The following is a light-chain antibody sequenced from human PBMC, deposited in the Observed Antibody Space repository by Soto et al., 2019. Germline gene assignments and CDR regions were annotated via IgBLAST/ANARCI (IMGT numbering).Light chain of an antibody. CDR1: QDISGY. CDR3: QKYNSAPLT. J-gene: IGKJ5*01. Sequence: DIQMTQSPSSLSASVGDRVTITCRASQDISGYLAWYQQKPGKVPKLLIYSASTLQSGIPSRFSGSGSGTDFTPTISSLQPEDGATYYCQKYNSAPLTFGQGTRLEIK. V-gene: IGKV1-27*01. CDR2: SAS.